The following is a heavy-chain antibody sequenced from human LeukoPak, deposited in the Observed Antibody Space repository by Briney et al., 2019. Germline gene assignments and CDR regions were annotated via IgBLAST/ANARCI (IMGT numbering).Heavy chain of an antibody. Sequence: ASVKVSCKASGYTFTGYYMHWVRQAPGQGLEWMGWINPNSGGTNYAQKFQGRVTMTRDTSISTAYMELSRLRSDDTAVYYCARDAVVIMAFDIWGQGTMVTVSS. CDR3: ARDAVVIMAFDI. CDR2: INPNSGGT. J-gene: IGHJ3*02. CDR1: GYTFTGYY. V-gene: IGHV1-2*02. D-gene: IGHD3-3*01.